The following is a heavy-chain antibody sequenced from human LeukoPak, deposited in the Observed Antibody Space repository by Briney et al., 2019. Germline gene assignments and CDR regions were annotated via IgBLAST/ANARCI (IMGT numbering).Heavy chain of an antibody. V-gene: IGHV1-18*01. CDR1: GYTFTSYG. CDR2: ISAYNGNT. CDR3: ARVRIYDYVWGSYRTDAFDI. D-gene: IGHD3-16*02. Sequence: ASVKVSFKASGYTFTSYGISWVRQAPGQGLEWMGWISAYNGNTNYAQKLQGRVTMTTDASTSTAYMELRSLRSDDTAVYYCARVRIYDYVWGSYRTDAFDIWGQGTMVTVSS. J-gene: IGHJ3*02.